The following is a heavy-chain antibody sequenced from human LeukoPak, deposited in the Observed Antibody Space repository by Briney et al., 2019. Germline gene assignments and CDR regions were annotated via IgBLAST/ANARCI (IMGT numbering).Heavy chain of an antibody. D-gene: IGHD3-22*01. J-gene: IGHJ4*02. V-gene: IGHV3-74*01. Sequence: GGSLRLSCAASGFTFSNYWMHWVRQAPGKGLVWVSRINSDGINTSYADSVKGRFTISRDNAKNTLNLQMNSLRAEDTAVYYCARALHDSSGYYFDYWGQGTLVTVSS. CDR2: INSDGINT. CDR1: GFTFSNYW. CDR3: ARALHDSSGYYFDY.